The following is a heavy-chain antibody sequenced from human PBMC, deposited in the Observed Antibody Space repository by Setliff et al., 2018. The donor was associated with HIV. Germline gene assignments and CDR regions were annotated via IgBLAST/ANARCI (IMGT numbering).Heavy chain of an antibody. Sequence: SETLSLTCTVSGGTISSHYWNWIRQSPGKGLEWIGYIYYSGSTNYNPSLKSRVTISIDTSQNQFSLKLTSVTAADTAVYYCARVESRSWFYWYCDLWGRGTRVTVS. CDR2: IYYSGST. CDR3: ARVESRSWFYWYCDL. D-gene: IGHD1-26*01. CDR1: GGTISSHY. J-gene: IGHJ2*01. V-gene: IGHV4-59*11.